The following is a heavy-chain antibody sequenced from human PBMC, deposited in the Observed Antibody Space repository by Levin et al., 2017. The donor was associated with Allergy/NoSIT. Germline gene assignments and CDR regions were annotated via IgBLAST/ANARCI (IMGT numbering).Heavy chain of an antibody. CDR2: INHSGST. V-gene: IGHV4-34*01. J-gene: IGHJ4*02. CDR1: GGSFSGYY. CDR3: ARGEMDPYYFDY. D-gene: IGHD5-24*01. Sequence: PSETLSLTCAVYGGSFSGYYWSWIRQPPGKGLEWIGEINHSGSTNYNPSLKSRVTISVDTSKNQFSLKLSSVTAADTAVYYCARGEMDPYYFDYWGQGTLVTVSS.